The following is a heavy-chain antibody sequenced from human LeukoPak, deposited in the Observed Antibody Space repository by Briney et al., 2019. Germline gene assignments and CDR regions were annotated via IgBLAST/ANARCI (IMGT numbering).Heavy chain of an antibody. CDR2: IYYSGST. CDR1: GGSISSSSYY. J-gene: IGHJ4*02. D-gene: IGHD2-21*02. CDR3: ASLGRPYCGGDCYPVDY. V-gene: IGHV4-39*01. Sequence: SETLSLTCTVSGGSISSSSYYWGWIRQPPGKGLEWIGSIYYSGSTYYNPSLQSRVTISVDTSKNQFSLKLSSVTAADTAVYYCASLGRPYCGGDCYPVDYWGQGTLVTVSS.